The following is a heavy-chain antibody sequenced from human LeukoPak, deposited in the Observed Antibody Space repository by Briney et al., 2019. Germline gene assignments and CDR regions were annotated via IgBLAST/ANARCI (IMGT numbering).Heavy chain of an antibody. CDR1: GFTFSSYE. V-gene: IGHV3-48*03. Sequence: GGSPRLSCAAPGFTFSSYEMNWVRQAPGKGLERVSYISSSGSTIYYADSVKGRFTISRDNAKNSLYLQMNSLRAEDTAVYYCARGGGELQCFDYWGQGTLVTVSS. J-gene: IGHJ4*02. CDR3: ARGGGELQCFDY. D-gene: IGHD1-7*01. CDR2: ISSSGSTI.